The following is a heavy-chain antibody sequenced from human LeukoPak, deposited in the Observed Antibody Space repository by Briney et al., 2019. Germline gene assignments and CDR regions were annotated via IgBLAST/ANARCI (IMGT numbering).Heavy chain of an antibody. Sequence: PGGSLRLSCAASGFTFSSYAVSSVRQAPGKGLEWVSTISGSGDSTHYADSVKGRFTISRDNSENTLYLQMNSLRAEDTALYYCAKDRRIAAAGTNYFDYWDQGTLVTVSS. CDR1: GFTFSSYA. CDR2: ISGSGDST. CDR3: AKDRRIAAAGTNYFDY. J-gene: IGHJ4*02. D-gene: IGHD6-13*01. V-gene: IGHV3-23*01.